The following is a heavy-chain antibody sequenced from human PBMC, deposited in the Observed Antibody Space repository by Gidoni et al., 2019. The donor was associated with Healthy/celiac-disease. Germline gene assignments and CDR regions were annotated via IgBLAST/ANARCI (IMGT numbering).Heavy chain of an antibody. D-gene: IGHD3-22*01. J-gene: IGHJ4*02. CDR1: GFTFSSYA. V-gene: IGHV3-23*01. CDR3: AKDSSITMIVVVISSFDY. Sequence: EVQLLESGGGLVQPGGSLILSCAASGFTFSSYAMSWVRQAPGKGLEWVSAISGSGGSTYYADSVKGRFTISRDNSKNTLYLQMNSLRAEDTAVYYCAKDSSITMIVVVISSFDYWGQGTLVTVSS. CDR2: ISGSGGST.